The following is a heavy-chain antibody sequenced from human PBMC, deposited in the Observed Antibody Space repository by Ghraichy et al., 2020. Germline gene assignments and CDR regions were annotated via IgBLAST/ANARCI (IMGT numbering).Heavy chain of an antibody. J-gene: IGHJ6*03. D-gene: IGHD4/OR15-4a*01. CDR3: ARTTYGGLDYYYYMDV. Sequence: GGSLRLSCAASGFTVSSNYMSWVRQAPGKGLEWVSVIYSGGSTYYADSVKGRFTISRDNSKNTLYLQMNSLRAEDTAVYYCARTTYGGLDYYYYMDVWGKGTTVTVSS. CDR1: GFTVSSNY. V-gene: IGHV3-66*02. CDR2: IYSGGST.